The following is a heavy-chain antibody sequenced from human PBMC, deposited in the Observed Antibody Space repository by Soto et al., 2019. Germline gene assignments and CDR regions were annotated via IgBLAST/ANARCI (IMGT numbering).Heavy chain of an antibody. J-gene: IGHJ4*02. Sequence: GESLRLSCAVSGVTVNSNFMSWVRQAPGKGLEWVSVIFSGGNADYADSVKGRFIMSRDISKNTLYLQMNSLRAEDTAVYFCVKEFRGAFDYWGQGTLVTVSS. D-gene: IGHD3-10*01. V-gene: IGHV3-53*01. CDR2: IFSGGNA. CDR1: GVTVNSNF. CDR3: VKEFRGAFDY.